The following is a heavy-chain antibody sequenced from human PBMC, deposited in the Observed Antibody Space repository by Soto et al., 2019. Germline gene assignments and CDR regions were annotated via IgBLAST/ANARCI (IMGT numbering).Heavy chain of an antibody. CDR3: ASRHSSPYFDY. Sequence: SETLSLTCTVSGGSISSGDYYWSWIRQPPGKGLEWIGSIYYSGSTYYNPSLTSRVTISVDTSKNQFSLKLNPVTAADTAVYYCASRHSSPYFDYWGQGTLVTVSS. CDR2: IYYSGST. V-gene: IGHV4-30-4*01. J-gene: IGHJ4*02. D-gene: IGHD6-13*01. CDR1: GGSISSGDYY.